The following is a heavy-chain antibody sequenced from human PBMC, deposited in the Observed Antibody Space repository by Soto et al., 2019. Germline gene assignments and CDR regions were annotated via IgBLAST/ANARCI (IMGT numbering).Heavy chain of an antibody. Sequence: QVQLVESGGGVVQPGRSLRLSCAASGFTFSSYGMHWVRQAPGKGLEWVAVLLYDGSNKDYADSVKGRFTISRDNSKNTLYLQMNSLRAEDTAVYYCAKDLNYDSSGSDHWGQGTLVTVSS. CDR1: GFTFSSYG. D-gene: IGHD3-22*01. CDR2: LLYDGSNK. CDR3: AKDLNYDSSGSDH. J-gene: IGHJ4*02. V-gene: IGHV3-30*18.